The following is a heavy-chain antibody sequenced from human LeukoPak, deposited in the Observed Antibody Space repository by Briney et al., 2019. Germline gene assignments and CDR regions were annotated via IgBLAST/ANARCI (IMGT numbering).Heavy chain of an antibody. V-gene: IGHV4-31*03. D-gene: IGHD3-3*01. CDR1: GGSISSGDYY. Sequence: PSQTLSLTCTVSGGSISSGDYYWSWIRQHPGKGLEWIGYIYYSGSTYYNPSLKSRVTISVDTSKNQFSLKLSSVTAADTAVYYCARKFNKGDFWSGYYLDVWGKGTTVTVSS. CDR2: IYYSGST. J-gene: IGHJ6*04. CDR3: ARKFNKGDFWSGYYLDV.